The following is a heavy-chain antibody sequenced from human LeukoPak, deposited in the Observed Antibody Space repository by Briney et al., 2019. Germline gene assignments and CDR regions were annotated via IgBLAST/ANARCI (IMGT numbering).Heavy chain of an antibody. V-gene: IGHV3-11*01. CDR2: INIGGTNT. CDR3: ATDGAGFDT. J-gene: IGHJ5*02. Sequence: PGGSLRLSCEASGFTFNDYYMSWIRQAPGRGLEWLSYINIGGTNTHYADSVKGRFTISRDNAKKSLYLEMNNLRAEDTAVYYCATDGAGFDTWGQGVLVTVSS. CDR1: GFTFNDYY.